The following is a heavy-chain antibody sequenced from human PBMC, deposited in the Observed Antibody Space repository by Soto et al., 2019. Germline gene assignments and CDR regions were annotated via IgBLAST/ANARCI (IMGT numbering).Heavy chain of an antibody. CDR2: MSYDGSTK. CDR1: GLTFSSYG. V-gene: IGHV3-30*18. Sequence: QVQVVESGGGVIQPGRSLRLSCAASGLTFSSYGIHWVRQAPGKGLEWVAVMSYDGSTKYYADSVKGRFTISRDNSKNTVYVQMSSLTIEDTAVYYCAKWGGGRVEWEPGLYGMDVWGQGTTVTVSS. CDR3: AKWGGGRVEWEPGLYGMDV. J-gene: IGHJ6*02. D-gene: IGHD1-26*01.